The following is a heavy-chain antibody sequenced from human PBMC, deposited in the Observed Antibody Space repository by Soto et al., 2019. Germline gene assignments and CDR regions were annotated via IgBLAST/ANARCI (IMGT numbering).Heavy chain of an antibody. CDR2: IWSDGNNR. Sequence: QVQLVESGGGVVQPGRSLRLSSAAYGFTFTNYGFHWVRQAPGKGLEWVAAIWSDGNNRYNGGAVEGRFTISKDNSKNMLYLQMNDLRVEDTALYYCARDSIRVPADFAYWGQGTLVTVSS. J-gene: IGHJ4*02. D-gene: IGHD1-20*01. CDR1: GFTFTNYG. CDR3: ARDSIRVPADFAY. V-gene: IGHV3-33*01.